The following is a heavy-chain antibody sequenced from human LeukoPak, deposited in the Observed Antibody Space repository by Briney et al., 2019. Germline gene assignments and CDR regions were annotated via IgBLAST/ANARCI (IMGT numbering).Heavy chain of an antibody. CDR2: ISGSGGST. J-gene: IGHJ4*02. CDR3: YIPYYDTSAYKGY. CDR1: RFTFSSYA. D-gene: IGHD3-22*01. Sequence: GGSLRLSCVASRFTFSSYAMSWVRQAPGKGLEWVSAISGSGGSTYYADSVKGRFTISRDNSKNTLYLQMNSLRAEDTAVYYCYIPYYDTSAYKGYWGQGTLVTVSS. V-gene: IGHV3-23*01.